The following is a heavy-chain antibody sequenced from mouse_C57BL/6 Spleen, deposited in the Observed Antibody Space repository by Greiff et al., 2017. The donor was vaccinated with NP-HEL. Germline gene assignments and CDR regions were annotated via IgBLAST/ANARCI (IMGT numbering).Heavy chain of an antibody. D-gene: IGHD3-2*02. V-gene: IGHV5-4*01. J-gene: IGHJ2*01. CDR3: ARDLSSSGYAYYFDY. Sequence: EVQVVESGGGLVKPGGSLKLSCAASGFTFSSYAMSWVRQTPEKRLEWVATISDGGSYTYYPDNVKGRFTISRDNAKNNLYLQMSHLKSEDTAMYYCARDLSSSGYAYYFDYWGQGTTLTVSS. CDR2: ISDGGSYT. CDR1: GFTFSSYA.